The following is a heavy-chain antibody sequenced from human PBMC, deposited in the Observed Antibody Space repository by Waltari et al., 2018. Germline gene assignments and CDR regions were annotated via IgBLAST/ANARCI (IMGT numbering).Heavy chain of an antibody. CDR3: AKLWGEHYYDSTGFYSNHFYGMDV. CDR2: IYPDDSDI. J-gene: IGHJ6*02. CDR1: AYTFGNSW. V-gene: IGHV5-51*01. D-gene: IGHD3-22*01. Sequence: EVQLLQSGAEVKKPGESLKISCKTSAYTFGNSWVAWVRQTPGKGLEWLGVMGVIYPDDSDIRYNPSFQGHVASSADKSNGTAYLQWRSLKASDTAIYYCAKLWGEHYYDSTGFYSNHFYGMDVWGQGTSVTVSS.